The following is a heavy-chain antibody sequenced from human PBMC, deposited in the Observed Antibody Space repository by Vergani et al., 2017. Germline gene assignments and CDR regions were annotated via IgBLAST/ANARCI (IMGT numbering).Heavy chain of an antibody. CDR3: AKDLGDISIGYYPDS. Sequence: VQLVESGGGVVQPGGSLRLSCGASGFTFSNYAMSWVRQAPGKGLEWVSAISGTAISTYYAVSVKGRFTISRDNSKNTLSLQMNNLRGEDTAVYYCAKDLGDISIGYYPDSWGQGTLVIVST. CDR1: GFTFSNYA. D-gene: IGHD3-9*01. J-gene: IGHJ4*02. V-gene: IGHV3-23*04. CDR2: ISGTAIST.